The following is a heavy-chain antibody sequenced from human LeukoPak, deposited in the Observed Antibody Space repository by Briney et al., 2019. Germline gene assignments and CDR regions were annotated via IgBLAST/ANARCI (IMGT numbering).Heavy chain of an antibody. D-gene: IGHD1-26*01. J-gene: IGHJ4*02. V-gene: IGHV1-69*01. CDR1: GGTFSSYA. CDR3: ARAIYSGSYLPHFDY. Sequence: SSVKVSCKASGGTFSSYAISWVRQAPGQGLEWMGGIIPIFGTANYAQKFQGRVTITADESTSTAYMELSSLRSEDTAVYYCARAIYSGSYLPHFDYWGQGTLVTVSS. CDR2: IIPIFGTA.